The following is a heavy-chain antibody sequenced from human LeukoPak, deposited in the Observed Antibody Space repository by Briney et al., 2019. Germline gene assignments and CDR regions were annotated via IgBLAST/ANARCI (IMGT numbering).Heavy chain of an antibody. CDR2: IYSGGST. J-gene: IGHJ4*02. CDR1: GFTVSSNY. D-gene: IGHD4-23*01. V-gene: IGHV3-53*01. CDR3: ARHVLFYGGNSNYFDY. Sequence: PGGSLRLSCAASGFTVSSNYMSWVRQAPGKGLEWVSVIYSGGSTYYADSVKGRFTISRDNSKNTLYLQMNSLRVEDTAVYYSARHVLFYGGNSNYFDYWGQGTLVTVSS.